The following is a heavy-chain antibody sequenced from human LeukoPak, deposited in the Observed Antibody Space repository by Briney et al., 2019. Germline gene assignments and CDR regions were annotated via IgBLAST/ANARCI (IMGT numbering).Heavy chain of an antibody. V-gene: IGHV3-49*03. D-gene: IGHD2-2*01. CDR1: GFTFGDYA. J-gene: IGHJ6*02. CDR3: TRVMGCSSTSCYFGYYYYYGMDV. CDR2: IRSKAYGGTT. Sequence: AGESLRLSCTASGFTFGDYAMSWFRQAPGKGLEWVGFIRSKAYGGTTEYAASVKGRFTISRDDSKSIAYLQMNSLKTEDTAVYYCTRVMGCSSTSCYFGYYYYYGMDVWGQGTTVTVSS.